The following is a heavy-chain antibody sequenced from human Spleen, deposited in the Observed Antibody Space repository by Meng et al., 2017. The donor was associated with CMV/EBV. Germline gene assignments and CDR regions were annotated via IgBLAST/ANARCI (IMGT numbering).Heavy chain of an antibody. J-gene: IGHJ5*02. V-gene: IGHV1-69*05. CDR3: ARGSDIVVVPAAMSWFDP. CDR2: IIPIFGTA. D-gene: IGHD2-2*01. CDR1: GYTFASYS. Sequence: SVKVSCKASGYTFASYSFSWVRQAPGQGLEWMGGIIPIFGTANYAQKFQGRVTITTDESTSTAYMELSSLRSEDTAVYYCARGSDIVVVPAAMSWFDPWGQGTLVTVSS.